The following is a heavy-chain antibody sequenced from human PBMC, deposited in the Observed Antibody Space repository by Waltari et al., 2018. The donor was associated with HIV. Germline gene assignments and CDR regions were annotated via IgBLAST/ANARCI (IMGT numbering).Heavy chain of an antibody. D-gene: IGHD3-9*01. CDR3: AKDGGRYGILTGYFDY. CDR2: ISGGGGGT. CDR1: GFTFSTYA. Sequence: EVQLVESGGGLVQPGGSLRIACAASGFTFSTYAMSWVRQAPGRGLGWVSAISGGGGGTFYDDSGKGRFTISRDNSKNTLYLQMNSVRVEDTAVYYCAKDGGRYGILTGYFDYWGQGTLVPVSS. V-gene: IGHV3-23*04. J-gene: IGHJ4*02.